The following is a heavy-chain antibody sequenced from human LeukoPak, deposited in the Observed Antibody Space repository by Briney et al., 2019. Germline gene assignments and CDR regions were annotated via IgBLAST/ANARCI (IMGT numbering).Heavy chain of an antibody. CDR3: AREPRFGAVTVQWFDP. Sequence: SGTLSLTCAVSGASISSNNWWWSWVRQPPGKGLEWIGEIYHSGSTYYNPSLKSRVTISVDTSKNQFSLKLTSVTATDTAVYYCAREPRFGAVTVQWFDPWGQGTLVTVSS. V-gene: IGHV4-4*02. CDR1: GASISSNNW. D-gene: IGHD3-3*01. J-gene: IGHJ5*02. CDR2: IYHSGST.